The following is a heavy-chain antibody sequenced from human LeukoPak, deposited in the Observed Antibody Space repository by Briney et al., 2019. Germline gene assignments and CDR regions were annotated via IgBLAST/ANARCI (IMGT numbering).Heavy chain of an antibody. Sequence: SETLSLTCTVSGGSISSYYWSCIRQPPGKGLEWIGYIYYSGSTNYNPSLKSRVTISVDTSKNQFSLKLSSVTAADTAVYYCARAGGSSWHQGYFDLWGRGTLVTVSS. CDR2: IYYSGST. CDR3: ARAGGSSWHQGYFDL. J-gene: IGHJ2*01. V-gene: IGHV4-59*01. CDR1: GGSISSYY. D-gene: IGHD6-13*01.